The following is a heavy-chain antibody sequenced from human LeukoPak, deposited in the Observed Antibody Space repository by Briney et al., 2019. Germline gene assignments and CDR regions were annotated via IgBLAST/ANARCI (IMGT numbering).Heavy chain of an antibody. J-gene: IGHJ5*01. D-gene: IGHD6-19*01. CDR1: GFAFNVCA. V-gene: IGHV3-23*01. CDR3: AKPISGGLAVTADWFHP. Sequence: GGSLRLSCTASGFAFNVCAMSWLRQPPGKGLEWVSTINANSGTTSYAASVRGRFTISRDNSKNTLYLQLNTLRADDTATYYCAKPISGGLAVTADWFHPWGQGTLVVVSS. CDR2: INANSGTT.